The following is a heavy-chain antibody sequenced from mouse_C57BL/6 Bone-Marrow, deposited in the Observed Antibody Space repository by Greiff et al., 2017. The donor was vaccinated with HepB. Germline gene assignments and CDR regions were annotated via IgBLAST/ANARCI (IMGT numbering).Heavy chain of an antibody. Sequence: VQLQQSGAELVKPGASVKLSCTASGFNIKDYYMHWVKQRTEQGLEWIGRIDPEAGETKYAPKFQGKATITADTSSNTAYLQLSSLTSEDTAVYYCARSYGSSYAYWYFDVWGTGTTVTVSS. D-gene: IGHD1-1*01. CDR1: GFNIKDYY. CDR2: IDPEAGET. J-gene: IGHJ1*03. V-gene: IGHV14-2*01. CDR3: ARSYGSSYAYWYFDV.